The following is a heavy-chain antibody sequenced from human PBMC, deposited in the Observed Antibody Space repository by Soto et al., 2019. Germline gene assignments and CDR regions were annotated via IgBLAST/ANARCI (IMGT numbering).Heavy chain of an antibody. CDR1: GFTFSSYG. CDR3: AKDYFLFSAGAAAGGFVY. D-gene: IGHD6-13*01. V-gene: IGHV3-30*18. CDR2: ISYDGSNK. Sequence: GGSLRLSCAASGFTFSSYGMHWVRQAPGKGLEWVAVISYDGSNKYYADSVKGRFTISRDNSKNTLYLQMNSLRAEDTAVYYCAKDYFLFSAGAAAGGFVYWGQGTLVTVSS. J-gene: IGHJ4*02.